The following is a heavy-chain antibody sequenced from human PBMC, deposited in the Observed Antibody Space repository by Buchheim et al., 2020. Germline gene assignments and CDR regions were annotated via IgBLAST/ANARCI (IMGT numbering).Heavy chain of an antibody. D-gene: IGHD5-12*01. CDR1: GFTFSNYA. CDR2: LSAGGDT. Sequence: EVQLLESGGGLVQPGGSLRLSCEAPGFTFSNYAMTWVRQAPGKGLEWVSVLSAGGDTDYADSVKGRFTISRDTSKNTLYLQMNSLRAEDTAIYYCAKVRAHSGFDYFHYWGQGTL. V-gene: IGHV3-23*01. J-gene: IGHJ4*02. CDR3: AKVRAHSGFDYFHY.